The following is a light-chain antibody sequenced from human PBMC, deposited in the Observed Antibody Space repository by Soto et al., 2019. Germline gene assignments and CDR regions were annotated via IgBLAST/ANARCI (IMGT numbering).Light chain of an antibody. V-gene: IGLV2-23*02. CDR3: CSYAGSSTDV. CDR2: EVS. J-gene: IGLJ1*01. Sequence: QSVLTQPASVSGSPGQSITISCTGTSSDVGSYNLVSWYQQHPGKAPKLRIYEVSKRPPGVSNRFSGSKSGNTASLTISGLQAEDEADYYCCSYAGSSTDVFGTGTKVTV. CDR1: SSDVGSYNL.